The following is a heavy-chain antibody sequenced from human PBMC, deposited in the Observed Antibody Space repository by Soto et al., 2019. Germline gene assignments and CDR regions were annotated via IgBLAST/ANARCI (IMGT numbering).Heavy chain of an antibody. V-gene: IGHV4-39*01. CDR2: IYYSGST. CDR3: SAAGYYYYGMDV. D-gene: IGHD6-13*01. CDR1: DGSIRSSSYY. Sequence: PSETLSLTCTVSDGSIRSSSYYWGWIRQPPGKGLEWIGSIYYSGSTYYNPSLKSRVTISVDTSKNQFSLKLSSVTAADTAVYYCSAAGYYYYGMDVWGQGTTVT. J-gene: IGHJ6*02.